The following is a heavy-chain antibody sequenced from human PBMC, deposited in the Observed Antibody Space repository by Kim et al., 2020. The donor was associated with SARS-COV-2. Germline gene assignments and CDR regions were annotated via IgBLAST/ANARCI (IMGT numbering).Heavy chain of an antibody. CDR2: IYWDDDK. CDR1: GFSLSTSGVG. V-gene: IGHV2-5*02. J-gene: IGHJ6*02. CDR3: AHSGSYGDYVIYYYGMDV. Sequence: SGPTLVKPTQTLTLTCTFSGFSLSTSGVGVGWIRQPPGKALEWLALIYWDDDKRYSPSLKSRLTITKDTSKNQVVLTMTNMDPVDTATYYCAHSGSYGDYVIYYYGMDVWGQGTTVTVSS. D-gene: IGHD4-17*01.